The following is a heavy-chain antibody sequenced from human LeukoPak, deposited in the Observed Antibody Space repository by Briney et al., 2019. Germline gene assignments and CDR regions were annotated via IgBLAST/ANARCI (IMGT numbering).Heavy chain of an antibody. Sequence: SVKVSCKASGGTFSSYAISWVRQAPGQGLEWMGRIIPILGIANYAQKFQGRVTITADKSTSTAYMELSSLRPEDTAVYYCARAPRREYAFDIWGQGTMVTVSS. CDR2: IIPILGIA. J-gene: IGHJ3*02. CDR3: ARAPRREYAFDI. CDR1: GGTFSSYA. V-gene: IGHV1-69*04.